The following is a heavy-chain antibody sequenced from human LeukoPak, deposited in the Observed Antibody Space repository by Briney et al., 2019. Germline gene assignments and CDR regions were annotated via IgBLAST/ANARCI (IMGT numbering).Heavy chain of an antibody. Sequence: GGSLRLSCAASGFTFSRYWMHWVRQAPGKGLVWVSRIKSDGNTNYADSVKGRFTISRDNAKNTVSLQMNSLRAEDTGVYFCARAPSEIGGYYPEYFRHWGQGTLVTVSS. CDR2: IKSDGNT. V-gene: IGHV3-74*01. D-gene: IGHD3-22*01. J-gene: IGHJ1*01. CDR1: GFTFSRYW. CDR3: ARAPSEIGGYYPEYFRH.